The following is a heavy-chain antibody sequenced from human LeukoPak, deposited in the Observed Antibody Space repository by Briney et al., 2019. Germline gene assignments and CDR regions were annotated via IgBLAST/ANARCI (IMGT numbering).Heavy chain of an antibody. Sequence: ASVKVSCKASGYTFTSYDINWVRQATGQGLEWMGWMNPNSGNTGYAQKFQGRVTMTRNTSISTAYMELSSLRSEDTAVYYCARGRRALRWEDYSSGYSRIDYWGQGTLVTVSS. CDR1: GYTFTSYD. J-gene: IGHJ4*02. CDR2: MNPNSGNT. V-gene: IGHV1-8*01. CDR3: ARGRRALRWEDYSSGYSRIDY. D-gene: IGHD3-22*01.